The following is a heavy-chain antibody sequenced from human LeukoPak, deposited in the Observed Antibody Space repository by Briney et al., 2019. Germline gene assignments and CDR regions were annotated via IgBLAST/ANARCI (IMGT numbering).Heavy chain of an antibody. CDR2: ITGSSRST. D-gene: IGHD3-10*01. V-gene: IGHV3-23*01. CDR3: AKDDAWLRFGE. CDR1: GFPFSSYG. J-gene: IGHJ4*02. Sequence: GGTLRLSCAASGFPFSSYGMSWVRQAPGKGLEWVSAITGSSRSTYYADSVKGRFTISRDNSKNTLYLQMNSLRAEDTAIYYCAKDDAWLRFGEWSQGTLVTVSS.